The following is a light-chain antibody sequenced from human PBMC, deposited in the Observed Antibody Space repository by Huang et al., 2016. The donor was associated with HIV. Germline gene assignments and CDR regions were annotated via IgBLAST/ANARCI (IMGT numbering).Light chain of an antibody. Sequence: EIVLTQSPATLSLSPGERATLSCRDSQSISTYLAWYQQKPGQSPRLLIHGASNRAPGSPARFSGRGSGTDFTLTISSLEPEDCALYYCHQRGDLPLTFGGGTKVEIK. CDR3: HQRGDLPLT. CDR2: GAS. J-gene: IGKJ4*01. V-gene: IGKV3-11*01. CDR1: QSISTY.